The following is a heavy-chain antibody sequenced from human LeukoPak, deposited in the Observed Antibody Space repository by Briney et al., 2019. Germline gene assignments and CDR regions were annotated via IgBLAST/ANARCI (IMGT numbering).Heavy chain of an antibody. Sequence: ASVKVSCKASGYTFTGYYMHWVRQAPGQGLEWMGWINPNSGGTNYAQKFQGRVTMTRDTSISTAYMELSRLRSDDTAVYYCARVKYGDYLTAPFQHWGQGTLVTVSS. D-gene: IGHD4-17*01. CDR1: GYTFTGYY. CDR3: ARVKYGDYLTAPFQH. V-gene: IGHV1-2*02. CDR2: INPNSGGT. J-gene: IGHJ1*01.